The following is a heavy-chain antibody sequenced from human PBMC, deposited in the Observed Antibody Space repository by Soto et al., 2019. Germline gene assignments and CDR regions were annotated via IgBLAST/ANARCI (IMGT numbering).Heavy chain of an antibody. Sequence: SLRLSCAVSGFTFSSYGMHWVRQAPGKGLEWVAVISYDGSNKYYADSVKGRFTISRDNSKNTLYLQMNSLRAEDTAVYYCAKVKNYDYVWGSYLNPLDVWGQGTTVTVSS. CDR3: AKVKNYDYVWGSYLNPLDV. J-gene: IGHJ6*02. V-gene: IGHV3-30*18. CDR2: ISYDGSNK. D-gene: IGHD3-16*02. CDR1: GFTFSSYG.